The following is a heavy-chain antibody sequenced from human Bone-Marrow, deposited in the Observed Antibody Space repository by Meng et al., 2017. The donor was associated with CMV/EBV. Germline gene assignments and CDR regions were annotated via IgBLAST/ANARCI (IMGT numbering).Heavy chain of an antibody. J-gene: IGHJ6*02. Sequence: GGSLRLSCAASGFTFSSYGMHWVRQAPGKRLEWVAFIRYDGSNKYYADSVKGRFTISRDNSKNTLYLQMNRLTTDDTAVYYCAKEGSGWYYGVDVWGQGTTVTVSS. D-gene: IGHD6-19*01. CDR1: GFTFSSYG. CDR3: AKEGSGWYYGVDV. V-gene: IGHV3-30*02. CDR2: IRYDGSNK.